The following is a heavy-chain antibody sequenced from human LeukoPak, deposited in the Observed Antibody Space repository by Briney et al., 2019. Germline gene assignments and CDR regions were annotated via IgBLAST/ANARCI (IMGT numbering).Heavy chain of an antibody. CDR3: AKERYCSGGSRYEIDYYYGMDV. J-gene: IGHJ6*04. Sequence: QSGGSLRLSCAASGFTFSSYGMHWVRQAPGKGLEWVAVISYDGSNKYYADSVKGRFTISRDNSKNTLYLQMNSLRAEDTAVYYCAKERYCSGGSRYEIDYYYGMDVWGKGTTVTVSS. CDR1: GFTFSSYG. CDR2: ISYDGSNK. V-gene: IGHV3-30*18. D-gene: IGHD2-15*01.